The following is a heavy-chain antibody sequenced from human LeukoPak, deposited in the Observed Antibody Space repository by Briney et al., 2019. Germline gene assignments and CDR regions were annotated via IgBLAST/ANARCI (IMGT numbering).Heavy chain of an antibody. V-gene: IGHV5-51*01. CDR1: GYRFTSYW. CDR3: ARGGGYSGYVSWFDP. D-gene: IGHD5-12*01. Sequence: GESLKISCKGSGYRFTSYWIGWVRQMPGKGREWMGIIYPGDSDTRYSPSFQGQVTISADKSISTAYLQWSSLKAPDTAMYYCARGGGYSGYVSWFDPWGQGTLVTVSS. J-gene: IGHJ5*02. CDR2: IYPGDSDT.